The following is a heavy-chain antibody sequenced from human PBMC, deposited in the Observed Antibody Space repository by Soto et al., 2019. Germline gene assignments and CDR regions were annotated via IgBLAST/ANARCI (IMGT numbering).Heavy chain of an antibody. CDR1: GYSFTSYW. D-gene: IGHD2-15*01. CDR2: IYPGDSDT. J-gene: IGHJ3*02. Sequence: PGESLKISCKGSGYSFTSYWIGWVRQMPGKGLEWRGIIYPGDSDTRYSPSFQGQVTISADKSISTAYLQWSSLKASDTAMYYCARHDEGYCSGGSCYAFEIWGQGTMVTVSS. V-gene: IGHV5-51*01. CDR3: ARHDEGYCSGGSCYAFEI.